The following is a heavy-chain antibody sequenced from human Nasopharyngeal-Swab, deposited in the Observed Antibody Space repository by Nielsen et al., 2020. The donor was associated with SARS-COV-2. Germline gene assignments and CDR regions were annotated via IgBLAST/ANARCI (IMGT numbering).Heavy chain of an antibody. CDR3: AREDWGSGWYFDY. J-gene: IGHJ4*02. Sequence: GESLKISCAASGFTFSSYSMNWVRQAPGKGLEWVSSISSSSSYIYYADSVKGRFTISRDNAKNSLYLQMNSLRAEDTAVYYCAREDWGSGWYFDYWGQGTLATVSS. CDR1: GFTFSSYS. V-gene: IGHV3-21*01. D-gene: IGHD6-19*01. CDR2: ISSSSSYI.